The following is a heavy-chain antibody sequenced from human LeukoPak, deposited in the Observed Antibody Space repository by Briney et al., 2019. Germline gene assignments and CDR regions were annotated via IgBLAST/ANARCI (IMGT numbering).Heavy chain of an antibody. CDR3: AREYGGSYFFDY. D-gene: IGHD1-26*01. V-gene: IGHV3-7*01. Sequence: PGGSLRLSCAASGFTFSSYWMSWVRQAPGKGLERVANIKQDASEKYYVDSVKGRFTISRDNAKNSLYLQMNYLRAEDTAVYYCAREYGGSYFFDYWGQGTLATVSS. CDR2: IKQDASEK. J-gene: IGHJ4*02. CDR1: GFTFSSYW.